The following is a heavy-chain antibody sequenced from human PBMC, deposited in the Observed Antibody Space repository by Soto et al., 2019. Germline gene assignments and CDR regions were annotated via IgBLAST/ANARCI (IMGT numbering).Heavy chain of an antibody. CDR3: ARDRPVREHWFDP. CDR1: GYTFTSYY. Sequence: QVQLVQSGAEVKKPGASVKVSCTASGYTFTSYYMHWVRQAPGQGLEWVGIINPSGGSTSYAQKFQGRVTMTRDTSTSTVYMELSSLRSEDTAVYYCARDRPVREHWFDPWGQGTLVTVSS. J-gene: IGHJ5*02. V-gene: IGHV1-46*01. CDR2: INPSGGST. D-gene: IGHD3-3*01.